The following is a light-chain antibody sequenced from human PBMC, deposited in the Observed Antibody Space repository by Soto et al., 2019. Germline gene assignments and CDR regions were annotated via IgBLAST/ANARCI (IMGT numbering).Light chain of an antibody. Sequence: QPASVSGSPGQSITISCTGTSSDVGGYNYVSWYQQHPGKAPKLMIYDVSNRPSGVSNRFSGSKSGNTASLTISGLQAEDEADYYCSSYTSSSTRCVFGTGTKLTVL. J-gene: IGLJ1*01. V-gene: IGLV2-14*01. CDR2: DVS. CDR1: SSDVGGYNY. CDR3: SSYTSSSTRCV.